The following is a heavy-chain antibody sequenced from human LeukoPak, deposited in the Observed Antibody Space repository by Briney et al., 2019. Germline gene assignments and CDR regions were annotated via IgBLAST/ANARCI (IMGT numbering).Heavy chain of an antibody. V-gene: IGHV4-34*01. J-gene: IGHJ4*02. CDR1: GFMFDDYG. Sequence: PGGSLRLSCAASGFMFDDYGMSWVRQPPGKGLEWIGEINHSGSTNYNPSLKSRVTISVDTSKNQFSLKLSSVTAADTAVYYCARSFGYSSGWYAEHLAHFDYWGQGTLVTVSS. D-gene: IGHD6-19*01. CDR3: ARSFGYSSGWYAEHLAHFDY. CDR2: INHSGST.